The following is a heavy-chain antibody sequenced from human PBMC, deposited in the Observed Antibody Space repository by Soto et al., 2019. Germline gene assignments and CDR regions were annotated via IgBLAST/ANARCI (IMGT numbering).Heavy chain of an antibody. Sequence: SETLSLTCTVSGGSISSSSYYWGWIRQPPGKGLEWIGSIYYSGSTYYNPSLKSRVTISVDTSKNQFSLKLSSVAAADTAVYYCARHPHHYGDGPYFDYWGQGTLVTVSS. CDR2: IYYSGST. D-gene: IGHD4-17*01. CDR3: ARHPHHYGDGPYFDY. J-gene: IGHJ4*02. V-gene: IGHV4-39*01. CDR1: GGSISSSSYY.